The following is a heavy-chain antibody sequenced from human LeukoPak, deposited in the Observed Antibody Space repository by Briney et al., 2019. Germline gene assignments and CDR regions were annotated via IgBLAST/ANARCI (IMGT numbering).Heavy chain of an antibody. CDR2: IFHSGST. J-gene: IGHJ4*02. CDR3: ARVEWFFEY. CDR1: GYSISSGYH. D-gene: IGHD3-3*01. V-gene: IGHV4-38-2*02. Sequence: SETLSLTCSVSGYSISSGYHWGWIRQPPGKGLEWIGTIFHSGSTYYNPSLKSRVTISVDTSNNQFSLKLSSVTAADTAVYYCARVEWFFEYWGQGTLVTVSS.